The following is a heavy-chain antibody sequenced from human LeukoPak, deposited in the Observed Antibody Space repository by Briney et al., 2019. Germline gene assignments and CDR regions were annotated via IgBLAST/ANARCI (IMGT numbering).Heavy chain of an antibody. D-gene: IGHD2-21*02. CDR1: GLTFSSYG. Sequence: GGSLRLSCAASGLTFSSYGMHWVRQAPCKELEWVAVISYDGSNKYYADSVKGRFTISRDNSKNTLYLQMNSLRAEDTAVYYCANVALAYCGGDCYPDDYWGQGTLVTVSS. J-gene: IGHJ4*02. CDR2: ISYDGSNK. CDR3: ANVALAYCGGDCYPDDY. V-gene: IGHV3-30*18.